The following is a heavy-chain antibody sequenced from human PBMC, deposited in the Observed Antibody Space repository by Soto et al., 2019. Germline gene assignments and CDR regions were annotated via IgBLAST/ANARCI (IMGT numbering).Heavy chain of an antibody. CDR3: AKDQGGYFDY. J-gene: IGHJ4*02. V-gene: IGHV3-30*18. D-gene: IGHD2-15*01. Sequence: QVQLVESGGGVVQPGRSLRLSCAASGFTFSSYGMHWVRQAPGKGLEWVAVISYDGSNKYYADSVEGRFTISRDNSKNTLYLQMNSLRAEDTAVYYCAKDQGGYFDYWGQGTVVTVSS. CDR1: GFTFSSYG. CDR2: ISYDGSNK.